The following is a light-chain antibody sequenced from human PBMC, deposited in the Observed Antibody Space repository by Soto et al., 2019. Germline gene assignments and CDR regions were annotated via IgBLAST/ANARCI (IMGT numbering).Light chain of an antibody. J-gene: IGLJ1*01. Sequence: QSALTQPHSASGTPGQRVTISCSGSSSNIGTSSVHWFQQLPGTAPKLLISTTNQRPSGVPERFSGSKSGTSASLAISGLQYKDEADYYCAAGDDSLNGYAFGTGTKVTGL. CDR2: TTN. V-gene: IGLV1-44*01. CDR3: AAGDDSLNGYA. CDR1: SSNIGTSS.